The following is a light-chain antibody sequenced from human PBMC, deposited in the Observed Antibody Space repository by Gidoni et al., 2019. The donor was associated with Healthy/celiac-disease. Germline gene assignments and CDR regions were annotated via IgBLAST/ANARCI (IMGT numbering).Light chain of an antibody. Sequence: EIAMTQAPATLSVSPGERATLSCRASQSVNSNLAWYQQKPGQAPRLLIYGASTRATGIPARFSGSGSGTEFTLTISSLQSEDFAVYYCQQYNNWPDTFGQGTKLEIK. CDR2: GAS. CDR1: QSVNSN. CDR3: QQYNNWPDT. V-gene: IGKV3-15*01. J-gene: IGKJ2*01.